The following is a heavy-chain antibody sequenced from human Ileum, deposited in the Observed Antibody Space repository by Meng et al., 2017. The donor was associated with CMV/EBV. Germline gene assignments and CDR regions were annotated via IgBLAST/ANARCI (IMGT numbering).Heavy chain of an antibody. CDR1: AFICRKYW. J-gene: IGHJ4*02. CDR2: MKTDGSEK. V-gene: IGHV3-7*01. CDR3: ARGNALDY. Sequence: GGSLRPSGAAAAFICRKYWISWARQDPGRGLEWVASMKTDGSEKYYVDSVKGRFTMSRDNAKNSLYLQMNSLRAEDTAVYYCARGNALDYWGLGTLVTVSS.